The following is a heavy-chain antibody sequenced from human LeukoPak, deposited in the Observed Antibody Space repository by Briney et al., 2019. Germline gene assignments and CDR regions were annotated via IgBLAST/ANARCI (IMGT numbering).Heavy chain of an antibody. CDR1: AGSISNYY. CDR3: ARFRGTYCSGGSCYYYYYMDV. J-gene: IGHJ6*03. Sequence: SETLSLTCTVSAGSISNYYWSWIRQPPGKGLEWIGYIYYSGSTNYNPSLKSRVTISIDSSKNQFSLKLSSVTAADTAVYYCARFRGTYCSGGSCYYYYYMDVWGKGTTVTISS. V-gene: IGHV4-59*12. D-gene: IGHD2-15*01. CDR2: IYYSGST.